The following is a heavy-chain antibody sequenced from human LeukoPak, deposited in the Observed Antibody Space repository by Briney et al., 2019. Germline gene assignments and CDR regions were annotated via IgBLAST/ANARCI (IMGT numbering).Heavy chain of an antibody. CDR2: MNPNSGNT. Sequence: GASVKVSCKASGYTFTSYDINWVRQATGQGLEWMGWMNPNSGNTGYAQKFQGRVTITRNTSISTAYMELSSLRSEDTAVYYCIVGATAAYYFDYWGQGTLVTVSS. CDR3: IVGATAAYYFDY. D-gene: IGHD1-26*01. CDR1: GYTFTSYD. J-gene: IGHJ4*02. V-gene: IGHV1-8*03.